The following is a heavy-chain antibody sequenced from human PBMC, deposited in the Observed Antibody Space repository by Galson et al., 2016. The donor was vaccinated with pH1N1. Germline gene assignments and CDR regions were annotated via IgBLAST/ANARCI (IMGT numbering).Heavy chain of an antibody. CDR3: ARQNDYGDYRGDAFDI. CDR2: IYLGGSHI. J-gene: IGHJ3*02. V-gene: IGHV5-51*01. CDR1: GYSFSSSW. D-gene: IGHD4-17*01. Sequence: SGAEVKKPGESLKISCKGSGYSFSSSWIGWVRQVPGKGLEWMGIIYLGGSHIRYSPSFQGQVTISADKSINIVYLQWSSRKAADTDIYYCARQNDYGDYRGDAFDIWGQGTMVIVSS.